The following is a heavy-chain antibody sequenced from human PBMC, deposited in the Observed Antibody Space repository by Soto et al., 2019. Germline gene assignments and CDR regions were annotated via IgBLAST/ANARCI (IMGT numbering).Heavy chain of an antibody. CDR2: SVPTLGMA. CDR3: ASGDCSGGRCYSDFDF. J-gene: IGHJ4*02. Sequence: QVHLVQSGAEVKKPGSSVKVSCKASGDTFTDHTVTWVRQAPGQGLEWMGRSVPTLGMANHAQTFQGRVTITADTSMTTAYLELTGLTSDDSAVYYCASGDCSGGRCYSDFDFWDQGTLVTVSS. CDR1: GDTFTDHT. D-gene: IGHD2-15*01. V-gene: IGHV1-69*02.